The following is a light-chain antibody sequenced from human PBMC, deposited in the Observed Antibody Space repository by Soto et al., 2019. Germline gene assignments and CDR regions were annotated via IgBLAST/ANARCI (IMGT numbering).Light chain of an antibody. Sequence: QSALTQPPSASGSPGQSVTISCTGTSSDVGGYDYVSWYQQHPGKAPKAMIYEVSKRPSGVPDRFSGSKSGNTASLTVSGLQAEDEADYHCQSYDSSLTNAVFGGGTKLTVL. V-gene: IGLV2-8*01. CDR1: SSDVGGYDY. CDR3: QSYDSSLTNAV. CDR2: EVS. J-gene: IGLJ2*01.